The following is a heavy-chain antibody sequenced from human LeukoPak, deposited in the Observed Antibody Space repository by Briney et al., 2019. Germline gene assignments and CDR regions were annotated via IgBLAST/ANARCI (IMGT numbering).Heavy chain of an antibody. V-gene: IGHV1-3*03. Sequence: ASVKVSCKASGYTFTSYAMHWVRQAPGQRLEWMGWINAGNGNTKYSQEFQGRVTITRGTSASTAYMELSSLRSEDMAVYYCAREEVGSPALDIWGQGTMVTVSS. CDR1: GYTFTSYA. D-gene: IGHD1-26*01. CDR2: INAGNGNT. J-gene: IGHJ3*02. CDR3: AREEVGSPALDI.